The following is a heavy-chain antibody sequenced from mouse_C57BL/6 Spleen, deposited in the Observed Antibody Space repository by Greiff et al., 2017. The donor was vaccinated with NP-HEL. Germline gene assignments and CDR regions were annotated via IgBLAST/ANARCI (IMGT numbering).Heavy chain of an antibody. Sequence: VQLQQPGAELVMPGASVKLSCKASGYTFTSYWMHWVKQRPGQGLEWIGEIDPSDSYTNYNQKFKGKSTLTVDKSSSTAYMQLSSLTSEDSAVYYCARRTGDWYFDVWGTGTTVTVSS. CDR3: ARRTGDWYFDV. CDR1: GYTFTSYW. V-gene: IGHV1-69*01. J-gene: IGHJ1*03. D-gene: IGHD4-1*01. CDR2: IDPSDSYT.